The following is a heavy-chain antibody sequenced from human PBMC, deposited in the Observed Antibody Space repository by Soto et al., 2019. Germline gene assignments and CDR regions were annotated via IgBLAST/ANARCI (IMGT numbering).Heavy chain of an antibody. V-gene: IGHV4-34*01. CDR3: ARDTNGITGTSGYYYYMDV. J-gene: IGHJ6*03. CDR1: GGSFSGYY. Sequence: QVQLQQWGAGLLKPSETLSLTCAVYGGSFSGYYWSWIRQPPGKGLEWIGEINHSGSTNYNPSLKGRVTISVDTSKNQFSLKLSSVTAADTAVYYCARDTNGITGTSGYYYYMDVWGKGTTVTVSS. D-gene: IGHD1-20*01. CDR2: INHSGST.